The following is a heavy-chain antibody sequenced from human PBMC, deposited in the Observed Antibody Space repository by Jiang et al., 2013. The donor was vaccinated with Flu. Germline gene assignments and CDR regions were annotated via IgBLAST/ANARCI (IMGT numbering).Heavy chain of an antibody. Sequence: SGPGLVKPSETLSLTCSVSGGSIRSTTYYWGWIRQPPGKGLEWIGAIYYTGSTYYNPSLRSRLTVSVDASKDQFSLRLNSVTAADTAVYYCVRQPWKGAPLGGAGSDFWGQGTLVTVSS. CDR3: VRQPWKGAPLGGAGSDF. V-gene: IGHV4-39*01. J-gene: IGHJ4*02. CDR1: GGSIRSTTYY. CDR2: IYYTGST. D-gene: IGHD1-1*01.